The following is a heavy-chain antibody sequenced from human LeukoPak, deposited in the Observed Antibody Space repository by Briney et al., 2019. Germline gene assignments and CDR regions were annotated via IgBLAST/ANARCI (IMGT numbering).Heavy chain of an antibody. CDR3: ARDMWLRPNYHFDY. J-gene: IGHJ4*02. D-gene: IGHD5-12*01. Sequence: ASVKVSCKASGYTLTSYGISWVRQAPGQGLEWMGWISAYNGNTNYAQKLQGRVTMTTDTSTSTAYMELRSLRSDDTAVYYCARDMWLRPNYHFDYWGQGTLVTVSS. V-gene: IGHV1-18*01. CDR2: ISAYNGNT. CDR1: GYTLTSYG.